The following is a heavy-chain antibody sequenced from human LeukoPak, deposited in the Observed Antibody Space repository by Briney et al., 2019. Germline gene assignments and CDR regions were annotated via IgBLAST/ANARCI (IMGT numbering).Heavy chain of an antibody. D-gene: IGHD5-12*01. CDR3: ARGALRGYSGYDWRNWFDP. Sequence: PSETLSLACTVSGGSISSSSYYWGWIRQPPGKGLEWIGSIYYSGSTYYNPSLKSRVTISVDTSKNQFSLKLSSVTAADTAVYYCARGALRGYSGYDWRNWFDPWGQGTLVTVSS. V-gene: IGHV4-39*07. CDR1: GGSISSSSYY. J-gene: IGHJ5*02. CDR2: IYYSGST.